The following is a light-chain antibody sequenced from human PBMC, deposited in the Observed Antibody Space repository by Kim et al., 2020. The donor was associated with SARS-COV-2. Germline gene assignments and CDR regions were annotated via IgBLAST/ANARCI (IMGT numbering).Light chain of an antibody. CDR3: RHYGSSLYT. CDR2: GAS. V-gene: IGKV3-20*01. J-gene: IGKJ2*01. Sequence: LSPMRRATRTCRTSQSVNCNYFAWYQQNTGQAPRLLIDGASSRATGIPGRFSGSGAGTDFTVTISRLGHEDFAVYYCRHYGSSLYTFGQGTKLE. CDR1: QSVNCNY.